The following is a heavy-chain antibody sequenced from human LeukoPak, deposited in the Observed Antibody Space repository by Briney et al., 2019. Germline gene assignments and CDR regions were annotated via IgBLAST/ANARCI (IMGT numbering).Heavy chain of an antibody. V-gene: IGHV4-59*01. D-gene: IGHD2-21*02. Sequence: SETLSLTCTVSGGSISSYYWSWIRQPPGKGLEWIGYIYYGGSTNYNPSLKSRVTISVDTSKNQFSLKLSSVTAADTAVYYCARDRGDHFDYWGQGTLVTVSS. CDR3: ARDRGDHFDY. CDR2: IYYGGST. J-gene: IGHJ4*02. CDR1: GGSISSYY.